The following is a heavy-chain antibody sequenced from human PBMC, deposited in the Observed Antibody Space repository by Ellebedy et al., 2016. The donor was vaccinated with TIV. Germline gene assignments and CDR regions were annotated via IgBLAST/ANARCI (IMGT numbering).Heavy chain of an antibody. J-gene: IGHJ6*02. CDR2: IYPGDSDT. Sequence: GGSLRLSXKGSGYSFTSYWIGWVRQMPGKGLEWMGIIYPGDSDTRYSPSFLGQVTISADKSISTAYLQWSSLKASDTAMYYCARHSQVTKGMDVWGQGTTVTVSS. CDR3: ARHSQVTKGMDV. V-gene: IGHV5-51*01. CDR1: GYSFTSYW. D-gene: IGHD2-21*02.